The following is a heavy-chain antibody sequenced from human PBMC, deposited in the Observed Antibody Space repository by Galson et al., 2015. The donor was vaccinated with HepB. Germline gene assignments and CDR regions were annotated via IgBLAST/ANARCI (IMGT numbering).Heavy chain of an antibody. Sequence: SLRLSCAGSGFRFGDFALSWFRQAPGKGLEWIGFIRSKGYGGTPQYAASVKGRFTISRDDSQSIAYLQMDSLQIEDTAVYYCTRDLYSRSLSYFDYWGQGTLVTVSS. D-gene: IGHD6-6*01. J-gene: IGHJ4*02. CDR3: TRDLYSRSLSYFDY. V-gene: IGHV3-49*03. CDR2: IRSKGYGGTP. CDR1: GFRFGDFA.